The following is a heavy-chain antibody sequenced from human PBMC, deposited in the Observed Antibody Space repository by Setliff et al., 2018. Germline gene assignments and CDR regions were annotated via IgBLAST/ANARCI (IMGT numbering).Heavy chain of an antibody. CDR3: ARALGGISAAGNNWLDS. V-gene: IGHV1-69*13. Sequence: SVKVSCKASGYTLSDSILSWVRQAPGQGLEWMGGIIPLFGTTKYAQKFQDRITMTADESATTAYMELTSLRSEDTAVYYWARALGGISAAGNNWLDSWGQGTLVTVSS. J-gene: IGHJ5*01. D-gene: IGHD6-13*01. CDR2: IIPLFGTT. CDR1: GYTLSDSI.